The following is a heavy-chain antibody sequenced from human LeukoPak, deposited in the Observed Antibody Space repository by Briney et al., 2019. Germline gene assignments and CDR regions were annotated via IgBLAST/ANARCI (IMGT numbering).Heavy chain of an antibody. J-gene: IGHJ4*02. V-gene: IGHV4-39*01. CDR2: IYHSGST. CDR1: GGSISSSSYY. D-gene: IGHD6-13*01. CDR3: ARHKGLNHLVPMDY. Sequence: SETLSLTCTVSGGSISSSSYYWGWIRQPPGKGLEWIGSIYHSGSTYYNPSLKSRVTISVDTSKNQFSLKLTSVTAADTAVYYCARHKGLNHLVPMDYWGQGTLVTVSS.